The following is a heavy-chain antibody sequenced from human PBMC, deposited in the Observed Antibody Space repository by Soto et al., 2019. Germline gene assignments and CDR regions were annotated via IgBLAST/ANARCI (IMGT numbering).Heavy chain of an antibody. V-gene: IGHV4-34*01. CDR2: INHSGST. Sequence: SSETLSLTCAVYGGSFSGYYWSWIRQPPGKGLEWIGEINHSGSTNYNPSLKSRVTISVDTSKNQFSVKLSSVTAADTAVYYCASVPLGDDILTGYQYYFDYWGQGTLVTFPQ. CDR3: ASVPLGDDILTGYQYYFDY. D-gene: IGHD3-9*01. CDR1: GGSFSGYY. J-gene: IGHJ4*02.